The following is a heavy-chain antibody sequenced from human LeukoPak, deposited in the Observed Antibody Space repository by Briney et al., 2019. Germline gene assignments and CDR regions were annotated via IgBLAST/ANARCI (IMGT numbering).Heavy chain of an antibody. J-gene: IGHJ3*02. V-gene: IGHV1-2*02. CDR3: ARDGKDWIQLWFWFAFDI. Sequence: ASVKVSCKASGYNFTCNYIHWARQAPGQGLEWMGWINPNSGDTNYAQKFQGRVTMTRDTSISTASMELNRLRSDDTAVYYCARDGKDWIQLWFWFAFDIWGQGTMVTVSS. CDR1: GYNFTCNY. CDR2: INPNSGDT. D-gene: IGHD5-18*01.